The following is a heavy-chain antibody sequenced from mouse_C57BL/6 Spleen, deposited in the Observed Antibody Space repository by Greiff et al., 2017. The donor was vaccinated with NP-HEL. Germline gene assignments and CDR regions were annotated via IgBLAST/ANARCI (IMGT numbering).Heavy chain of an antibody. CDR2: IYPRSGNT. D-gene: IGHD1-1*01. V-gene: IGHV1-81*01. CDR3: ARSFDYGSSYVYFDY. Sequence: QVQLQQSGAELARPGASVKLSCKASGYTFTSYGISWVKQRTGQGLEWIGEIYPRSGNTYYNEKFKGKATLTADKSSSTAYMELRSLTSEDSAVYFCARSFDYGSSYVYFDYWGQGTTLTVSS. CDR1: GYTFTSYG. J-gene: IGHJ2*01.